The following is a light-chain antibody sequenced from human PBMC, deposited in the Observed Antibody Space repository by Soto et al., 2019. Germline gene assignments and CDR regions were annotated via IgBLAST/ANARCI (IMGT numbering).Light chain of an antibody. J-gene: IGKJ5*01. V-gene: IGKV3-20*01. CDR1: QGVTSRY. CDR3: QQYGTSPIT. CDR2: GAS. Sequence: EIVLTQSPGTLSLSPGERATLSCRASQGVTSRYLAWYQQKPGQAPRLLIYGASNRATGIPERFSGSGSGTDFTLTISSLEPEDFAVYYCQQYGTSPITFGQGTRLEIK.